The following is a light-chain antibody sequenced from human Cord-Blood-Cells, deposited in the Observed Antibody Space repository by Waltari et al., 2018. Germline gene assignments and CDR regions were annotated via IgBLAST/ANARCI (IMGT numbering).Light chain of an antibody. CDR3: CSYAGSSTLV. J-gene: IGLJ3*02. CDR2: EGS. Sequence: QSALTQPASVSGSPGQSITISCTGTSSDVGSYNLFSWYQQHPGKAPTPMIYEGSKRPSGFSNLLSASKSGNTASLTISGLQAEDEADYYCCSYAGSSTLVFGGGTKLTVL. V-gene: IGLV2-23*01. CDR1: SSDVGSYNL.